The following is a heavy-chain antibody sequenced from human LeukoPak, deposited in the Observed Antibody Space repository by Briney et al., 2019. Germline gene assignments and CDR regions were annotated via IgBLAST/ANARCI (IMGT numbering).Heavy chain of an antibody. CDR2: ISYDGSNK. CDR3: AREQVYGGTRSTDY. J-gene: IGHJ4*02. D-gene: IGHD2-15*01. CDR1: GFTFSSYA. Sequence: PGGSLRLSCAASGFTFSSYAMHWVRQAPGKGLEWVAVISYDGSNKYYADSVKGRFTISRDNSKNTLYLQMNSLRAEDTAVYYCAREQVYGGTRSTDYWGQGTLVTVSS. V-gene: IGHV3-30-3*01.